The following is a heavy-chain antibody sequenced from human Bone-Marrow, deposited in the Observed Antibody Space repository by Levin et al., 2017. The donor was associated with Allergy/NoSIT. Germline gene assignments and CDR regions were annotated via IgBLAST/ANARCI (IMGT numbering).Heavy chain of an antibody. D-gene: IGHD3-16*01. CDR3: ARTKLAWFDP. CDR1: GGSISDSSYY. Sequence: SQTLSLTCNVSGGSISDSSYYWGWIRQPPGKGLEWIGTIFYTGSTYYNPSLKSRVTISVDTSKNKFSLRLTSLTAADTATYYCARTKLAWFDPWGQVILVTVSS. V-gene: IGHV4-39*07. J-gene: IGHJ5*02. CDR2: IFYTGST.